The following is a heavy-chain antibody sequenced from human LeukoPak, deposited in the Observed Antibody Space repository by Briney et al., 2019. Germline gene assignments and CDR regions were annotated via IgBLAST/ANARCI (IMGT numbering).Heavy chain of an antibody. D-gene: IGHD6-13*01. V-gene: IGHV4-59*01. J-gene: IGHJ5*02. CDR2: IYYSGST. Sequence: SETLSLTCTVSGGSISSYYWSRIRQPPGKGLEWIGYIYYSGSTNYNPSLKSRVTISVDTSKNQFSLKLSSVTAADTAVCYCAAEAYSSSDNWFDPWGQGTLVTVSS. CDR1: GGSISSYY. CDR3: AAEAYSSSDNWFDP.